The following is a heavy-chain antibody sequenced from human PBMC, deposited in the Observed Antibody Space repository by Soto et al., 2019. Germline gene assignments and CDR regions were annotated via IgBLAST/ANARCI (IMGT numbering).Heavy chain of an antibody. CDR1: GGSFTSNNW. V-gene: IGHV4-4*02. Sequence: ASETLSLTCAVSGGSFTSNNWWTWVRQPPGQGLEWIGEIYRTGSTNYNPSLKSRVTISLDKSENQFSLKVTSLTAADTAVYYCASRDPGTSVDYWGQGTLDTVSS. CDR3: ASRDPGTSVDY. CDR2: IYRTGST. J-gene: IGHJ4*02. D-gene: IGHD1-7*01.